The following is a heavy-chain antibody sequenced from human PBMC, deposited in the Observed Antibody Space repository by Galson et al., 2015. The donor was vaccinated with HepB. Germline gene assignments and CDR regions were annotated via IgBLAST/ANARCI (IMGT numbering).Heavy chain of an antibody. V-gene: IGHV3-30*04. CDR2: ISYDGSNK. CDR3: ARARGYSGYDFRRMAFDI. CDR1: GFTFSSYA. D-gene: IGHD5-12*01. Sequence: SLRLSCAASGFTFSSYAMHWVRQAPGKGLEWVAVISYDGSNKYYADSVQGRFTISRDNSKNTLYLQMNSLRAEDTAAYYCARARGYSGYDFRRMAFDIWGQGTIVTVSS. J-gene: IGHJ3*02.